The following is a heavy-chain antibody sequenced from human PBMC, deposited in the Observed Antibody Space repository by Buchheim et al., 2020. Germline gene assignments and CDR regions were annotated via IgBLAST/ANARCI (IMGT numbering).Heavy chain of an antibody. D-gene: IGHD3-16*01. V-gene: IGHV3-48*01. CDR3: AGGDYYYGMDV. J-gene: IGHJ6*02. CDR1: RFSFSSYS. Sequence: EVQLVESGGGLVQPGGSLRLSCAASRFSFSSYSMNWVRQAPGKGLEWVSYISRSSTTIYYADSVRGRFTISRDNAKNSLYLPMNSLRAEDSAVYYCAGGDYYYGMDVWGQGTT. CDR2: ISRSSTTI.